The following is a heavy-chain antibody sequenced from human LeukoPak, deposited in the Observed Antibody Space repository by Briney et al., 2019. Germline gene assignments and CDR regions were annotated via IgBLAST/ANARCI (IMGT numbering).Heavy chain of an antibody. D-gene: IGHD2-15*01. V-gene: IGHV4-4*07. CDR1: GGSISSYY. CDR2: IYTSGST. CDR3: ARETVVAAIVTYYYYYYMDV. J-gene: IGHJ6*03. Sequence: KPSETLSLTCTVSGGSISSYYWSWIRQPAGKGLEWIGRIYTSGSTNYNPSLKSRVTMSVDTPKNQFSLTLSSVPAADTGVYYCARETVVAAIVTYYYYYYMDVWGKGTTVSVSS.